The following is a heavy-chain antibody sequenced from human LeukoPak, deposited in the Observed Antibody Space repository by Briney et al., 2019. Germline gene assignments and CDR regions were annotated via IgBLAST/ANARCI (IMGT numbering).Heavy chain of an antibody. CDR1: GFTFSSYW. V-gene: IGHV3-7*01. CDR2: IKEDESEK. Sequence: GGSLRLSCAASGFTFSSYWMCWVRQAPGKGLEWVANIKEDESEKYYVDSVKGRFTISRDNAKNSLYLQMNSLRAEDTAVYYCARDSVHGYYDSSGYSTLLDYWGQGSMVTVSS. J-gene: IGHJ4*02. CDR3: ARDSVHGYYDSSGYSTLLDY. D-gene: IGHD3-22*01.